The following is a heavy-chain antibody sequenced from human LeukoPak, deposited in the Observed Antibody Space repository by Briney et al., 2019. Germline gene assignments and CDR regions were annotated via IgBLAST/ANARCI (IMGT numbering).Heavy chain of an antibody. V-gene: IGHV1-18*01. CDR1: GYTFTSYG. D-gene: IGHD6-13*01. CDR2: ISAYNGNT. J-gene: IGHJ4*02. CDR3: ARVRYRGIAAAGTTFDY. Sequence: GASVKVSCKASGYTFTSYGISWVRQAPGQGLEWMGWISAYNGNTNYAQKLQGRVTMTTDTSTSTAYMELRSLRSDDTAVYYCARVRYRGIAAAGTTFDYWGQGTLVTVSS.